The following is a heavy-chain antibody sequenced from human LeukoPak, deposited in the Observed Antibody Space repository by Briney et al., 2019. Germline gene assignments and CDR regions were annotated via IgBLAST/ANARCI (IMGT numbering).Heavy chain of an antibody. J-gene: IGHJ6*03. V-gene: IGHV4-38-2*02. D-gene: IGHD4-23*01. CDR1: GYSISSGYY. CDR3: ARGGGNGVGWVGQFYYMDV. CDR2: MYHSGST. Sequence: SETLSLVCSVSGYSISSGYYWTWIRQPPGNGLEWIGNMYHSGSTYNNPSLKSRVTISVDTSKNQFSLQLRSVSAADTAVYYCARGGGNGVGWVGQFYYMDVWGKGTTVIVSS.